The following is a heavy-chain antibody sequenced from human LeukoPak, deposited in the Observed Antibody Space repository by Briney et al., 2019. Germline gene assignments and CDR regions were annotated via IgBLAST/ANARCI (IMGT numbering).Heavy chain of an antibody. D-gene: IGHD6-25*01. V-gene: IGHV4-39*01. Sequence: SETLSLTCTVSGGSISDSNYYWGWIRQPPGRGLEWIGNIYYSGSAYYSPSLKSRVTVSVDTSKNQFSLKLTSVTAADTAVYYCARQSTIAAARIDPWGQGTLVTVSS. J-gene: IGHJ5*02. CDR2: IYYSGSA. CDR3: ARQSTIAAARIDP. CDR1: GGSISDSNYY.